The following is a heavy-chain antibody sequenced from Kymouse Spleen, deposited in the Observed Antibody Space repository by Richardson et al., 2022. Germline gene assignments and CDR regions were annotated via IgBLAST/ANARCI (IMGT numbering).Heavy chain of an antibody. J-gene: IGHJ6*02. D-gene: IGHD3-10*01. V-gene: IGHV3-13*01. Sequence: EVQLVESGGGLVQPGGSLRLSCAASGFTFSSYDMHWVRQATGKGLEWVSAIGTAGDTYYPGSVKGRFTISRENAKNSLYLQMNSLRAGDTAVYYCARGLLWFGEPLYGMDVWGQGTTVTVSS. CDR1: GFTFSSYD. CDR2: IGTAGDT. CDR3: ARGLLWFGEPLYGMDV.